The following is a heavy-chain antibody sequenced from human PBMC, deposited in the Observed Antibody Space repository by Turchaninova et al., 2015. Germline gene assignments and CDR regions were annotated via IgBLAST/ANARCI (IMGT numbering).Heavy chain of an antibody. CDR1: GYSVSSGYY. CDR3: ARRADGERYFEY. Sequence: QVQLQESGPGLVKPSETLSLTCAVSGYSVSSGYYWGWIRQPPGKGLEWIGNIYYTGSTYYNPSLKSRVTISIDTSKNHLSLKMSSVTAADTAGYYCARRADGERYFEYWGQGILVIVSS. V-gene: IGHV4-38-2*01. J-gene: IGHJ4*02. D-gene: IGHD5-24*01. CDR2: IYYTGST.